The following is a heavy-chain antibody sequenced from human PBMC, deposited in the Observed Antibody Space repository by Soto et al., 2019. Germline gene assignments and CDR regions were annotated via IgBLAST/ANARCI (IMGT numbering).Heavy chain of an antibody. CDR3: ATSIFYYDSSGYEH. CDR2: ITAYNANT. Sequence: ASVKVSSKASGYTFTSYGISWVRQAPGQGLEWMGWITAYNANTNYAQKLQGRVTMTTDTSTSTAYMELRRLRSDDTAVYYCATSIFYYDSSGYEHWGQGTQVTVSS. V-gene: IGHV1-18*01. D-gene: IGHD3-22*01. CDR1: GYTFTSYG. J-gene: IGHJ4*02.